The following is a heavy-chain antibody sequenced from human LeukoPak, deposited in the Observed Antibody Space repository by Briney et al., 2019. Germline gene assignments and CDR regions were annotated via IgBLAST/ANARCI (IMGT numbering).Heavy chain of an antibody. D-gene: IGHD4/OR15-4a*01. CDR3: AREDPQTKVPEGMDV. J-gene: IGHJ6*02. CDR1: GGSISYYY. Sequence: SETLSLTCTVSGGSISYYYWSWIRQSPGKGLEWIGYIYYSGTTNYNPSLKSRVTISVDTSKNQFSLQLRSVTAADTAVYYCAREDPQTKVPEGMDVWGQGTTVTVSS. V-gene: IGHV4-59*01. CDR2: IYYSGTT.